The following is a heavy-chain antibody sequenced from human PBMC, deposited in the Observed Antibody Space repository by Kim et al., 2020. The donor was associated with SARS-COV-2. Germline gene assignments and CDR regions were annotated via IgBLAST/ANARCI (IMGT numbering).Heavy chain of an antibody. J-gene: IGHJ4*02. CDR3: ARHSSSSRRTPLDY. CDR2: IYYSGST. CDR1: GGSISSSSYY. D-gene: IGHD6-6*01. V-gene: IGHV4-39*01. Sequence: SETLSLTCTVSGGSISSSSYYWGWIRQPPGKGLEWIGSIYYSGSTYYNPSLKSRVTISVDTSKNQFSLKLSSVTAADTAVYYCARHSSSSRRTPLDYWGQGTLVTVSS.